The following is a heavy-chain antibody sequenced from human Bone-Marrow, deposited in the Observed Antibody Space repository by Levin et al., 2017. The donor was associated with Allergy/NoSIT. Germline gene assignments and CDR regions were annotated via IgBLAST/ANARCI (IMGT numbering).Heavy chain of an antibody. Sequence: SETLSLTCSVSGGSVNSDGFFWTWIRQSPGKGLEWIGYVYYTGSTNYNPSLKSRLTMSIDTSKNEFSLRLHSVTAADTAIYYCARDVLLYYDTSGPLWGTFDYWGQGTLVTVSS. CDR1: GGSVNSDGFF. J-gene: IGHJ4*02. V-gene: IGHV4-61*08. D-gene: IGHD3-22*01. CDR3: ARDVLLYYDTSGPLWGTFDY. CDR2: VYYTGST.